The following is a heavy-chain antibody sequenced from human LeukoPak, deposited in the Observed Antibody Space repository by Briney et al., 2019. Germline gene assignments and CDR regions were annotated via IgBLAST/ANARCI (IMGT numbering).Heavy chain of an antibody. D-gene: IGHD5-18*01. CDR2: ISANGANT. Sequence: GGSLRLSCVASGFTYNSHAMSWVRQAPGKGLEWVSGISANGANTYYTDSVRGRFTISRDNSKNTVYLQMSSLSAEDTAIYYCAKDQGFSYYYLDYWGKGILVTVSS. J-gene: IGHJ4*02. V-gene: IGHV3-23*01. CDR3: AKDQGFSYYYLDY. CDR1: GFTYNSHA.